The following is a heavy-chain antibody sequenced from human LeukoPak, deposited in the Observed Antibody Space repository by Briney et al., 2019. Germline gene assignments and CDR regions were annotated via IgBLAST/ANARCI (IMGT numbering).Heavy chain of an antibody. CDR2: INHSGST. V-gene: IGHV4-34*01. D-gene: IGHD6-6*01. CDR3: ARFGGQLVDY. CDR1: GGSFSGYY. Sequence: SETLSLTCAVYGGSFSGYYWSWIRQPPGKGLEWIGEINHSGSTNYNPSLKSRVTISVDTSKNQFSLKLGSVTAADTAVYYCARFGGQLVDYWGQGTLVTVSS. J-gene: IGHJ4*02.